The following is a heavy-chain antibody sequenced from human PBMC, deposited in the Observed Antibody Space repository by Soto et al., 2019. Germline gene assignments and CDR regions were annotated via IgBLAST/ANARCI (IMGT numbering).Heavy chain of an antibody. D-gene: IGHD3-10*01. CDR3: ARAGKYYGSGSSYFDY. Sequence: SETLSLTCAVSGGSISSGGYSWSWIRQPPGKGLEWIGYIYHSGSTYYNPSLKSRVTISVDRSKNQFSLKLSSVTAADTAVHYCARAGKYYGSGSSYFDYWGQGTLVTVSS. CDR2: IYHSGST. V-gene: IGHV4-30-2*01. CDR1: GGSISSGGYS. J-gene: IGHJ4*02.